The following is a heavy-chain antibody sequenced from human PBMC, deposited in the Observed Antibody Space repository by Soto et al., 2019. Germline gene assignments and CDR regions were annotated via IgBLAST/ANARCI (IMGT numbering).Heavy chain of an antibody. CDR2: ISYDGSNK. D-gene: IGHD3-3*01. Sequence: QVQLVESGGGVVQPGRSLRLSCAASGFTFSSYGMHWVRQAPGKGLEWVAVISYDGSNKYYADSVKGRFTISRDNSKNTLYLQMNRLRAEDTSVYYCAKDSSTYYDFWSGDYYFDYWGQGTLVTVSS. V-gene: IGHV3-30*18. CDR1: GFTFSSYG. CDR3: AKDSSTYYDFWSGDYYFDY. J-gene: IGHJ4*02.